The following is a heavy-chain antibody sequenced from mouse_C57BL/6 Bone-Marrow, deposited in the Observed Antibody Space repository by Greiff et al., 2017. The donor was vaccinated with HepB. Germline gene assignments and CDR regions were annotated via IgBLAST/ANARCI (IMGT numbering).Heavy chain of an antibody. CDR1: GYTFTSYW. Sequence: VQLQQPGAELVKPGASVKLSCKASGYTFTSYWMHWVKQRPGQGLEWIGMIHPNSGSTNYNEKFKSKATLTVDKSSSTAYMQLSSLTSEDSAVYYCARLGRGYWYFDVWGTGTTVTVSS. D-gene: IGHD4-1*01. CDR3: ARLGRGYWYFDV. J-gene: IGHJ1*03. V-gene: IGHV1-64*01. CDR2: IHPNSGST.